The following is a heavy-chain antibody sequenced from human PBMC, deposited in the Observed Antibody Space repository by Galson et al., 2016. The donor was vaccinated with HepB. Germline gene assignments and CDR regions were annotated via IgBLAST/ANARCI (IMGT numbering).Heavy chain of an antibody. J-gene: IGHJ5*02. V-gene: IGHV4-59*01. CDR3: ARVLRFLEWLEFDP. CDR1: GGSISTYY. Sequence: ETLSLTCAVSGGSISTYYWSWVRQPPGKGLEWIGDISDSGSTNYNPSLKSRVTISVDTSKNQFSLKLSSVTAADTAVYYCARVLRFLEWLEFDPWGQGTLVAVSS. D-gene: IGHD3-3*01. CDR2: ISDSGST.